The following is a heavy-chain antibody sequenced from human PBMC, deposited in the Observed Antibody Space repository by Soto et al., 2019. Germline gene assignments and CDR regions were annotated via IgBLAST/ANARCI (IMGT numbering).Heavy chain of an antibody. CDR3: ARGEDVLLFDY. CDR2: ISAYNGNT. D-gene: IGHD3-10*01. J-gene: IGHJ4*02. CDR1: GYTFTSYG. V-gene: IGHV1-18*01. Sequence: QVQLVQSGAEVKRPGASVKVSCKASGYTFTSYGISWVRQAPGQGLEWMGWISAYNGNTIYPQKLQGRVTMTTDTSTRTSYMELWSLRSDDTAVYYCARGEDVLLFDYWGQGTLVTVAS.